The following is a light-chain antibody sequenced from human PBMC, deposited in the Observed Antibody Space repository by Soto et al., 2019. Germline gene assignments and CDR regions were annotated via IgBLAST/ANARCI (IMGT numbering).Light chain of an antibody. Sequence: EIVMTQSPATLSVSPGERDTLSCRASQSVSSNLAWYQQKPGQAPRLLIYGASTRATGIPARFSGSGSGTEFTLTIGSLQSEDFAVYYCQQYNYWPPMYTFGQGTKLEIK. V-gene: IGKV3-15*01. CDR1: QSVSSN. CDR2: GAS. J-gene: IGKJ2*01. CDR3: QQYNYWPPMYT.